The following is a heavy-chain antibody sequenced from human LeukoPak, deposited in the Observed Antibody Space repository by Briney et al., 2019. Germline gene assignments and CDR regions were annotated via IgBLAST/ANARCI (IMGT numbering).Heavy chain of an antibody. Sequence: GGSLTLSCAASGFSFSNYAMHWVRQAPGKGPEFVSAISSNGDSTYDANSVKGRFAISRDNSRNRLYLQMGSLRAEDTAVYYCARADSGPSFPPDYWGQGTLVTVSS. D-gene: IGHD5-12*01. CDR2: ISSNGDST. J-gene: IGHJ4*02. V-gene: IGHV3-64*01. CDR1: GFSFSNYA. CDR3: ARADSGPSFPPDY.